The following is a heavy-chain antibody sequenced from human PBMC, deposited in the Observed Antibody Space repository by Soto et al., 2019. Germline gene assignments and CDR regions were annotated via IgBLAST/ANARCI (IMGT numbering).Heavy chain of an antibody. J-gene: IGHJ4*01. CDR2: IIPIFGTA. D-gene: IGHD1-26*01. Sequence: SVKISCKASGGTFSSFGINWVRQAPGQGLEWMGGIIPIFGTANYAQKFQGRVTITADESTSTAYMELSSLRSEDTAVYYCARLQQGSYYYGYCGHGSLFTVCS. CDR3: ARLQQGSYYYGY. V-gene: IGHV1-69*13. CDR1: GGTFSSFG.